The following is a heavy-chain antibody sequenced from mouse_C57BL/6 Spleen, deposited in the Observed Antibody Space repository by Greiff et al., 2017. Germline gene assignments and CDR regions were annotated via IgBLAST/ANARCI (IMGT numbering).Heavy chain of an antibody. D-gene: IGHD2-1*01. CDR1: GYAFSSSW. CDR2: IYPGDGDT. V-gene: IGHV1-82*01. J-gene: IGHJ4*01. Sequence: QVQLKESGPELVKPGASVKISCKASGYAFSSSWMNWVKQRPGKGLEWIGRIYPGDGDTNYNGKFKGKATLTADKSSSTAYMQLSSLTSEDSAVYFCARDIYYGNYYYAMDYWGQGTSVTVSS. CDR3: ARDIYYGNYYYAMDY.